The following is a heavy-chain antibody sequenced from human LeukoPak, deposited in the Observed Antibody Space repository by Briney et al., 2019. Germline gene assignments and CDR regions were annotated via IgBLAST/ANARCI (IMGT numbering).Heavy chain of an antibody. J-gene: IGHJ4*02. D-gene: IGHD4-11*01. Sequence: GRSLRLSCAASGFTFSSYGMHWVRQAPGKGLEWVSYISSSSRTIYYADSVKGRFTISRDIAKNSLYLQMNSLRDEDTAVYFCARDDYGNYVVDYWGQGTLVTVSS. V-gene: IGHV3-48*02. CDR2: ISSSSRTI. CDR1: GFTFSSYG. CDR3: ARDDYGNYVVDY.